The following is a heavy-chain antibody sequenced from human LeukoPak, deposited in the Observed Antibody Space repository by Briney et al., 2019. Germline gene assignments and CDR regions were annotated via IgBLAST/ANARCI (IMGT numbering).Heavy chain of an antibody. CDR2: IYHNGTL. CDR3: ARAHTSSCNGGPCPFFLDF. V-gene: IGHV4-4*02. CDR1: VGSISSGNW. D-gene: IGHD2/OR15-2a*01. Sequence: PSGTLSLTCAVSVGSISSGNWWTWVRQSPGKGLEWIGEIYHNGTLNYNPSLKSRVTISADSFKNHFSLKLTSLTAADTAVYYCARAHTSSCNGGPCPFFLDFWGQGTLVTVSS. J-gene: IGHJ4*02.